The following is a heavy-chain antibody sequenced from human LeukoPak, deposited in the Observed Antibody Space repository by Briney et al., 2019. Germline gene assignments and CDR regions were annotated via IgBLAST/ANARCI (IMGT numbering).Heavy chain of an antibody. CDR3: TTLITMVRGVIVDY. D-gene: IGHD3-10*01. J-gene: IGHJ4*02. CDR2: IKSKTDGGTT. V-gene: IGHV3-15*01. Sequence: GGSLRLSCAASGFTFSSYSMNWVRQAPGKGLEWVGRIKSKTDGGTTDYAAPVKGRFTISRDDSKNTLYLQMNSLKTEDTAVYYCTTLITMVRGVIVDYWGQGTLVTVSS. CDR1: GFTFSSYS.